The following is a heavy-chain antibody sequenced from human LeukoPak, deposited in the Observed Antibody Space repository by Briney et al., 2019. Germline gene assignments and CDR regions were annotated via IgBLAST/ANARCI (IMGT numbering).Heavy chain of an antibody. CDR1: GGSISGYY. V-gene: IGHV4-59*01. Sequence: SETLSLTCTVSGGSISGYYWGWIRQPPGKGLEWLGFISYSGSTSYNPSLKSRVTISVDTSKNQFSLNLRSVTAADTAVYYCARRDSSGWYYFDYWGQGTLVTVSS. CDR3: ARRDSSGWYYFDY. D-gene: IGHD6-19*01. J-gene: IGHJ4*02. CDR2: ISYSGST.